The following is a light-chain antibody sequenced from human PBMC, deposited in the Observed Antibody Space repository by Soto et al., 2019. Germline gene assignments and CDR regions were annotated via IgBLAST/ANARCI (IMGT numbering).Light chain of an antibody. CDR3: CSYAGSSTFL. V-gene: IGLV2-23*03. CDR2: EGS. CDR1: SSDVGSYNL. Sequence: QSALTQPASVSGSPGQSITISCTGTSSDVGSYNLVSWYQQHPGKAPKLMIYEGSKRPSGVSNRFPGSKSGNTASLTISGLQAEDEADYYCCSYAGSSTFLFGTGTKVTVL. J-gene: IGLJ1*01.